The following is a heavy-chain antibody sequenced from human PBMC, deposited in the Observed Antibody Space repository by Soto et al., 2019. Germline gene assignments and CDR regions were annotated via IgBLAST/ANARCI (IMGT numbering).Heavy chain of an antibody. Sequence: QVHLLLQSGAEVKKPGSSVKVSCKASGGTPSNSAISWVRQAPGQGLEWMGGIIPVFGLVKYAQNFQGRVIFTADESTNTAYMELSSLRPEDTAVYYCAGGRIVVVGSRAYYGMDVWGQGTTVTVSS. V-gene: IGHV1-69*01. D-gene: IGHD3-22*01. CDR3: AGGRIVVVGSRAYYGMDV. J-gene: IGHJ6*02. CDR2: IIPVFGLV. CDR1: GGTPSNSA.